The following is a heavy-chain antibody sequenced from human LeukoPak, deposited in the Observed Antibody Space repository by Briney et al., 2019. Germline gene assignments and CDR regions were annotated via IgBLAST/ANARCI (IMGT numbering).Heavy chain of an antibody. CDR2: IRGGGTNT. D-gene: IGHD3-22*01. J-gene: IGHJ4*02. CDR1: GFTFNNYA. Sequence: PGGSLRLSCAASGFTFNNYAMNWVRQAPGKGLEWVSYIRGGGTNTRYSDSVKDRFIISRDNSKNILYLQMNSLRAEDTAVYYCAKWGAEAYYYDSSGCFDYWGQGTLVTVSS. V-gene: IGHV3-23*01. CDR3: AKWGAEAYYYDSSGCFDY.